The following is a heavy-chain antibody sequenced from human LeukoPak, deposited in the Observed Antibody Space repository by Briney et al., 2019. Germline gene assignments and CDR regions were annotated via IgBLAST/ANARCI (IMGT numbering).Heavy chain of an antibody. Sequence: PGGSLRLSCAASGFTFISYSMNWVRQAPGKGLEWVSSISSSSSYIYYADSVKGRFTISRDNAKNTLYLQMNSLRAEDTAVYYCARVSGYRTLSFDYWGQGTLVTVSS. CDR3: ARVSGYRTLSFDY. J-gene: IGHJ4*02. V-gene: IGHV3-21*01. CDR2: ISSSSSYI. D-gene: IGHD6-25*01. CDR1: GFTFISYS.